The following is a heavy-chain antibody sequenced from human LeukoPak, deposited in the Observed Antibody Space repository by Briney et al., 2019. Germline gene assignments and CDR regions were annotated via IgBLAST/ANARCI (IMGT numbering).Heavy chain of an antibody. CDR3: AREGGVGSGSYWFDP. CDR2: INPYSGGT. J-gene: IGHJ5*02. CDR1: GYTFTGYY. V-gene: IGHV1-2*02. Sequence: GASVKVSCKASGYTFTGYYMHWVRQAPGQGLEWMGWINPYSGGTNYAQKFQGRVTMTRDTSISTAYMELSRLRSDDTAVYYCAREGGVGSGSYWFDPWGQGTLVTVSS. D-gene: IGHD3-10*01.